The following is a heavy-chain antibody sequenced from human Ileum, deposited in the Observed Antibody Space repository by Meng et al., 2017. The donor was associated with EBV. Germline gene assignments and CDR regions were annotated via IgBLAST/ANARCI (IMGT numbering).Heavy chain of an antibody. D-gene: IGHD6-19*01. J-gene: IGHJ4*02. V-gene: IGHV4-4*02. CDR2: IYHSGDS. Sequence: QVQLQESGPGLLTPSVTLSHTCTVSGDSTSSNSWWNWVRQPPGKGLEWIGDIYHSGDSNYNPSLKSRVTISLDNSNNQFSLTLSSVTAADTAVYYCARDPIPVPGRNFDYWGQGTLVTVSS. CDR3: ARDPIPVPGRNFDY. CDR1: GDSTSSNSW.